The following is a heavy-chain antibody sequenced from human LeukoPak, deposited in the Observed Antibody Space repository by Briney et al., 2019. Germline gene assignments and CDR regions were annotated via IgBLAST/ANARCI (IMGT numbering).Heavy chain of an antibody. J-gene: IGHJ4*02. D-gene: IGHD3-22*01. CDR1: GGSVSSGSYY. CDR3: ARTYDSSGYSFDY. V-gene: IGHV4-61*01. Sequence: SETLSLTCTVSGGSVSSGSYYWSWIRQPPGKGLEWIGYIYYSGSTYYNPSLKSRVTISVDTSKNQFSLKLSSVTAADTAVYYCARTYDSSGYSFDYWGQGTLVTVSS. CDR2: IYYSGST.